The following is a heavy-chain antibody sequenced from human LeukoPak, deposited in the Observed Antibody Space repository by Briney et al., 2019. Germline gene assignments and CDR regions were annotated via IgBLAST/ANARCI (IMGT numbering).Heavy chain of an antibody. J-gene: IGHJ4*02. Sequence: GESLKISCKGSGYSFTSYWISWVRQMPGKGLEWMGRIDPSDSYTNYSPSFQGHVTISADKPISTAYLQWSSLKASDTAMYYCARSEHSSSHGGDYWGQGTLVTVSS. CDR2: IDPSDSYT. CDR3: ARSEHSSSHGGDY. D-gene: IGHD6-6*01. CDR1: GYSFTSYW. V-gene: IGHV5-10-1*01.